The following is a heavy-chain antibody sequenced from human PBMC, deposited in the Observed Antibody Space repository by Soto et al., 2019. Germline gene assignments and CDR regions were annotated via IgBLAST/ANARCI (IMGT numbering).Heavy chain of an antibody. J-gene: IGHJ6*03. V-gene: IGHV6-1*01. CDR3: AGTSSLHWYYMDV. CDR1: GDSVSSNSAA. CDR2: TYYGSRWYN. D-gene: IGHD1-7*01. Sequence: SQTLSLTCVISGDSVSSNSAAWNWIRQSPSRGLEWLGRTYYGSRWYNDYAVSVRSRITVNADTSKNQFSLHLNSVTPEDTAVYYCAGTSSLHWYYMDVWDKGTTVTVSS.